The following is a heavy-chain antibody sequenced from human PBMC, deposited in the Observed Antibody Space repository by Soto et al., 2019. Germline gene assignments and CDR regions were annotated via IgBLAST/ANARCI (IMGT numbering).Heavy chain of an antibody. J-gene: IGHJ3*02. CDR1: GYTFTSYG. CDR3: ARADIVVVPAAMNAFDI. D-gene: IGHD2-2*01. CDR2: ISAYNGNT. Sequence: ASVKVSCKASGYTFTSYGISWVRQAPGQGLEWMGWISAYNGNTIYAQKLQGRVTMTTDTSTSTAYMELRSLRSDDTAVYYCARADIVVVPAAMNAFDIWGQGTMVTVSS. V-gene: IGHV1-18*01.